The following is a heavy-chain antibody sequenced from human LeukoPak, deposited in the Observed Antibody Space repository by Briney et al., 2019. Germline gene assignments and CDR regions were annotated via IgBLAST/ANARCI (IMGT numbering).Heavy chain of an antibody. CDR3: ARHYDYGGLDY. D-gene: IGHD4-23*01. CDR1: GGSISGDY. Sequence: SETLSLTCTVSGGSISGDYWSWIRQSPGKGLEWIGFIYYRSTNYNPSLKSRVTISADTSKNQFSLKLSPVTAADTAVYYCARHYDYGGLDYWGQGTLVTVSS. J-gene: IGHJ4*02. CDR2: IYYRST. V-gene: IGHV4-59*08.